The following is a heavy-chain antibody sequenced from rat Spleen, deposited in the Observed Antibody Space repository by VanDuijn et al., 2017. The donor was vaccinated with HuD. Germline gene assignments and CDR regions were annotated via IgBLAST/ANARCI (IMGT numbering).Heavy chain of an antibody. Sequence: QVQLKESGPGLVQPSQTLSLTCTVSGFSLTSYNVSWVRQPPGKSLGWMGTMWTGGGTNYISAVQSRLSISRDTSKSQVFLKMNSLQPEDTGTYYCVRHYYDGSLSTGDWFAYWGQGTLVTVSS. J-gene: IGHJ3*01. D-gene: IGHD1-12*02. V-gene: IGHV2-72*01. CDR1: GFSLTSYN. CDR2: MWTGGGT. CDR3: VRHYYDGSLSTGDWFAY.